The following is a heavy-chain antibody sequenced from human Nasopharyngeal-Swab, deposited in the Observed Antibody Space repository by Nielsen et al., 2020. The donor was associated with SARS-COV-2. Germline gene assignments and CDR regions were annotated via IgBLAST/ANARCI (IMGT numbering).Heavy chain of an antibody. CDR3: ARSIVVVPAGFDY. CDR1: GGSISSYY. Sequence: SETLFLTCTVSGGSISSYYWSWIRQPPGKGLEWIGYIYYSGSTNYNPSLKSRVTISVDTSKNQFSLKLSSVTAADTAVYYCARSIVVVPAGFDYWGQGTLVTVSS. V-gene: IGHV4-59*01. D-gene: IGHD2-2*01. J-gene: IGHJ4*02. CDR2: IYYSGST.